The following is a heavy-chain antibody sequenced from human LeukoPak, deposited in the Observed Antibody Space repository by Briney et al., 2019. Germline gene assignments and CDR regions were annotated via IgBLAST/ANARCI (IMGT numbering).Heavy chain of an antibody. CDR1: GLTVSSNC. J-gene: IGHJ6*03. CDR2: IYSGGST. V-gene: IGHV3-53*01. CDR3: ARDAYSGYGPGYWYYYYMDV. Sequence: PGGSLRLSCAASGLTVSSNCMSWVRQAPGKGLEWVSLIYSGGSTYYTDSVKGRFTISRDNSKNTLYLQMNSLRAEDTAVYYCARDAYSGYGPGYWYYYYMDVWGKGTTVTVSS. D-gene: IGHD5-12*01.